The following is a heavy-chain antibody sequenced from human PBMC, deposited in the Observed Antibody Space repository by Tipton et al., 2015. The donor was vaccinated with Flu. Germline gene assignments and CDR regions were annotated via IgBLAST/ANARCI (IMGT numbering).Heavy chain of an antibody. Sequence: SLRLSCAASGFTFSSYGMHWVRQAPGKGLEWVAVIWYDGSNKYYADSVKGRFTISRDNSKNTLYLQMNSLRAEDTAVYYCARDSPLFHCGGDCYPDYWGQGTLVTVSS. CDR3: ARDSPLFHCGGDCYPDY. V-gene: IGHV3-33*01. CDR1: GFTFSSYG. J-gene: IGHJ4*02. CDR2: IWYDGSNK. D-gene: IGHD2-21*02.